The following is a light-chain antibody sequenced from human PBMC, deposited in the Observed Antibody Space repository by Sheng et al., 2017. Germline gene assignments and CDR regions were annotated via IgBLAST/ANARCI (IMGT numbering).Light chain of an antibody. Sequence: EIVLTQSPGTLSLSPGERATLSCRASQSVSSSYLAWYQQKPGQAPRLLIYGASSRATGIPDRFSGSGSGTDFTLTISRLEPEDFATYYCQQASSFPHTFGQGTKVEMK. CDR3: QQASSFPHT. CDR2: GAS. CDR1: QSVSSSY. J-gene: IGKJ2*01. V-gene: IGKV3-20*01.